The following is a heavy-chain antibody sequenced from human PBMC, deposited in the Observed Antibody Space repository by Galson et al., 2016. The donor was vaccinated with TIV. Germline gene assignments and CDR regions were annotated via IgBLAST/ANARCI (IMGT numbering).Heavy chain of an antibody. CDR3: ARGRGIYDSSGYFLFDH. Sequence: SCKASGGSFSSYVFNWVRQGPGQGLEWMGGINPLLGTTNYAQKFQGRVTISADESTTTAYLELSSLRSEDTAVYYCARGRGIYDSSGYFLFDHWGQGTLVTVSS. J-gene: IGHJ5*02. V-gene: IGHV1-69*01. CDR1: GGSFSSYV. CDR2: INPLLGTT. D-gene: IGHD3-22*01.